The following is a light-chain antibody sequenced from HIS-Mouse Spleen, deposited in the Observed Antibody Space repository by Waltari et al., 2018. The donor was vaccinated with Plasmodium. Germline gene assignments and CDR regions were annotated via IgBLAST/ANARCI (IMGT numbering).Light chain of an antibody. J-gene: IGLJ3*02. CDR3: CSYAGSYTWL. Sequence: QSALTQPRSVSGSPGQSVTISCTGTSSAVGGYNYVSWYQQHPGKDPKLMSYEVSTLPLGGPDSFSCATYGNTASLTISGLQAEEEADYYCCSYAGSYTWLFGGGTKLTVL. CDR2: EVS. V-gene: IGLV2-11*01. CDR1: SSAVGGYNY.